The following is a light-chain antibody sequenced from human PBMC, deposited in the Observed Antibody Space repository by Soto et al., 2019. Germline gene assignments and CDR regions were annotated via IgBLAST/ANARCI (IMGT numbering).Light chain of an antibody. CDR2: EVT. V-gene: IGLV2-14*01. CDR3: SSYSTISIVI. CDR1: SSDLGGYDS. Sequence: QSALTQPASVSGSPGQSIAIYCTGTSSDLGGYDSVSWYQQHPGKAPKLLIYEVTNRPSGVSNRFSGSKSGNTASLTISGLQAEDEAHYYCSSYSTISIVIFGGGTKLTVL. J-gene: IGLJ2*01.